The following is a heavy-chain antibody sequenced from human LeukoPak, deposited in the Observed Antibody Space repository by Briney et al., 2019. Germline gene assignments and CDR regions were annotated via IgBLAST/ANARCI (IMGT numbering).Heavy chain of an antibody. Sequence: SETLSLICTVSGASMSSPDYYWGWIRQPPGKGPEWIASISHTGSTYHSASLKSRVSISVDTSKNQFSLSLRSVTAADTAVYYCARDRRLNLNWFDPWGQGTLVTVFS. V-gene: IGHV4-39*07. J-gene: IGHJ5*02. D-gene: IGHD1-14*01. CDR1: GASMSSPDYY. CDR3: ARDRRLNLNWFDP. CDR2: ISHTGST.